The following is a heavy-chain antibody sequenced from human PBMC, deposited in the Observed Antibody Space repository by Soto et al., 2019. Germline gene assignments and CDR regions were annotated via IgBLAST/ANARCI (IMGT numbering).Heavy chain of an antibody. Sequence: SETLSLTCTVSGGSISSGGYYWSWIRQHPGKGLEWIGYIYYSGSTYYNPSLKSRVTISVDTSKNQFSLKLSSVTAADTAVYYCARVRVIAAAKYYYGMDVWGQGTTVTVSS. D-gene: IGHD6-13*01. J-gene: IGHJ6*02. CDR1: GGSISSGGYY. CDR3: ARVRVIAAAKYYYGMDV. V-gene: IGHV4-31*03. CDR2: IYYSGST.